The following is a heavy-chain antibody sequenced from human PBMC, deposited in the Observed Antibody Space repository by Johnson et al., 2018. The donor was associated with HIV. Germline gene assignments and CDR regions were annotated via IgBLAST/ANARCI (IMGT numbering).Heavy chain of an antibody. CDR2: IRYDGSNK. D-gene: IGHD1-26*01. CDR3: AKDRGSPGIPAAFDI. Sequence: QVQLVESGVGVVQPGGSLRLSCAASGFTFSSYGMHWVRQAPGKGLEWVAFIRYDGSNKYYADSVKGRFTISRDNSKRTLYMQMNSLRAEDTAVDYCAKDRGSPGIPAAFDIWGQGTMVTVSS. J-gene: IGHJ3*02. CDR1: GFTFSSYG. V-gene: IGHV3-30*02.